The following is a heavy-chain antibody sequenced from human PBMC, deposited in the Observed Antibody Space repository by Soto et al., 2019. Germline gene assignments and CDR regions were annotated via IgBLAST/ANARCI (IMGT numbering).Heavy chain of an antibody. V-gene: IGHV6-1*01. Sequence: SQTLSLTCATSGDSVSSNSAAWNWIRQSPSRGLEWLGRTYYRSKWYNDYAVSVNSRITINPDTSKNQFSLQLNSVTPEDTAVYYCAREEAAYYDILTGYYMWSDAFDIWGQGTMVTVSS. J-gene: IGHJ3*02. CDR2: TYYRSKWYN. CDR1: GDSVSSNSAA. CDR3: AREEAAYYDILTGYYMWSDAFDI. D-gene: IGHD3-9*01.